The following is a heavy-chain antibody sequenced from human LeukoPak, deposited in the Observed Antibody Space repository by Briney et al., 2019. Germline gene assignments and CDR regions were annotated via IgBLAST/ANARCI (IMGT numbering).Heavy chain of an antibody. CDR3: AKDRGSGWYYFDY. D-gene: IGHD6-19*01. CDR1: GFTFSNYG. V-gene: IGHV3-30*18. Sequence: PGGSLRLSCAAPGFTFSNYGMHWVRQAPGKGLEWVAVLSYDGSNKYYADSVKGRFTISRDNSKNTLYLQISSLRAEDTAVYYCAKDRGSGWYYFDYWGQGTLVTVSS. CDR2: LSYDGSNK. J-gene: IGHJ4*02.